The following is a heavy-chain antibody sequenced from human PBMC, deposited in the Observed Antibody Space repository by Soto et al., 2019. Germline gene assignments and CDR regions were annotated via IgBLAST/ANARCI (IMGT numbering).Heavy chain of an antibody. J-gene: IGHJ4*02. D-gene: IGHD2-15*01. CDR2: TNPNSGNT. CDR1: GYTFTSYD. V-gene: IGHV1-8*01. CDR3: ARELRPRRLDY. Sequence: QVQLVQSGAEVKKPGASVKVSCKASGYTFTSYDINWVRQATGQGLEWMGWTNPNSGNTGYAQKLQGSVTITSNTSISTAYMELSSLRSEDTAVYYCARELRPRRLDYWGQGTLVTVSS.